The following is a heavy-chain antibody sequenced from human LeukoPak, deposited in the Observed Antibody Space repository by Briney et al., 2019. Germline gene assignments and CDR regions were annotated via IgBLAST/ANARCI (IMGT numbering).Heavy chain of an antibody. J-gene: IGHJ6*02. CDR2: IDPSDSYT. V-gene: IGHV5-10-1*01. Sequence: GESLKISCKGSGYSFTSYWISWVRQMPGKGLEWMGNIDPSDSYTNYSPSFQGHVTISADKSISTAYLQWSSLKASDIAMYYCARHRRIAAAGGYYYYGMDVWGQGTTVTVSS. CDR3: ARHRRIAAAGGYYYYGMDV. D-gene: IGHD6-13*01. CDR1: GYSFTSYW.